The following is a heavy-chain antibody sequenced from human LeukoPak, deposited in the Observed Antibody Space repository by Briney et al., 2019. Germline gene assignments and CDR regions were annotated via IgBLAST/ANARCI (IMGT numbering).Heavy chain of an antibody. CDR1: GGSISSSSYY. CDR2: IYYSGST. CDR3: ARAILRRIVGWAPFELSNWFDP. D-gene: IGHD2-21*01. Sequence: SETLSLTCTVSGGSISSSSYYWGWIRQPPGKGLEWIGSIYYSGSTYYNPSLKSRATISVDTSKNQVSLKLSSVTAADTAVYYCARAILRRIVGWAPFELSNWFDPWGQGTLVTVSS. V-gene: IGHV4-39*07. J-gene: IGHJ5*02.